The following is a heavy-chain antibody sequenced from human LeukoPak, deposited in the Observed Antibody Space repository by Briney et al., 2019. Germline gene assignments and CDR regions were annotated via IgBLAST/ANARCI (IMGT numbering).Heavy chain of an antibody. D-gene: IGHD3-9*01. J-gene: IGHJ4*02. CDR2: ISGSGGST. CDR3: AKDRILTGYKPFDY. Sequence: GGFLRLSCAASGSTFSSYAMSWVRQAPGKGLEWDSAISGSGGSTYYADSVKGRFTISRDNSKNTLYLQMNSLRAEDTAVYYCAKDRILTGYKPFDYWGQGTLVTVSS. V-gene: IGHV3-23*01. CDR1: GSTFSSYA.